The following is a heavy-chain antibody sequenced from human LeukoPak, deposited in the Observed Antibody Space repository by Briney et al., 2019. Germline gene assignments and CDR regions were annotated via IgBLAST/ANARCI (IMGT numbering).Heavy chain of an antibody. V-gene: IGHV3-23*01. CDR3: ARYGLTAALDF. Sequence: GGSLRLSCAASGFTFSNFAMSWVRQAPGKGLGWVSTISATGGRTDYADSVKGRFTISRDNSKSSLSLQMNSLRAEDTAVYYCARYGLTAALDFWGQGTLVTVSS. D-gene: IGHD2-21*02. CDR1: GFTFSNFA. CDR2: ISATGGRT. J-gene: IGHJ4*02.